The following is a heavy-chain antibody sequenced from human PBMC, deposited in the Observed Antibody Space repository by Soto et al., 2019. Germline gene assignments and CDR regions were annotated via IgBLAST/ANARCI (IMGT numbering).Heavy chain of an antibody. CDR1: GFTVSTSQ. CDR3: ARLGPYGSESYSFRYNWFDP. CDR2: IYSGGSS. V-gene: IGHV3-53*01. J-gene: IGHJ5*02. D-gene: IGHD3-10*01. Sequence: EVSLVESGGGLIQPGGSLRLSCAASGFTVSTSQMNWVRQAPGKGLEWVSVIYSGGSSYYAVSVKGRFTISRDNSKNTLYFQMNSLRAEDTAVYYCARLGPYGSESYSFRYNWFDPLGQGTLVTVSS.